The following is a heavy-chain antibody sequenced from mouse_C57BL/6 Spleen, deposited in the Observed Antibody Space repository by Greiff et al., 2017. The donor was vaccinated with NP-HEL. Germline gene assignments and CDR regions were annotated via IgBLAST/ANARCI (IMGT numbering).Heavy chain of an antibody. CDR2: IYPGDGDT. J-gene: IGHJ2*01. CDR1: GYAFSSYW. Sequence: VQLVESGAELVKPGASVKISCKASGYAFSSYWMNWVKQRPGKGLEWIGQIYPGDGDTNYNGKFKGKATLTADKSSSTAYMQLSSLTSEDSAVYFCARTYDSIAYYFDYWGQGTTLTVSS. V-gene: IGHV1-80*01. D-gene: IGHD2-4*01. CDR3: ARTYDSIAYYFDY.